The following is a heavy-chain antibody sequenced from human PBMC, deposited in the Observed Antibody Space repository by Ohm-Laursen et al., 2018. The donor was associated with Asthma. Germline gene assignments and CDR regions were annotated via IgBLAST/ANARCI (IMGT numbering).Heavy chain of an antibody. D-gene: IGHD3-22*01. V-gene: IGHV3-30-3*01. CDR2: ISYDGSNK. J-gene: IGHJ6*02. Sequence: SLRLSCTASGFTFSSYAMHWVRQAPGKGLELVAVISYDGSNKYYADSVKGRFTISRDNSKNTLYLQMNSLRAEDTAVYYCARSEYYYDSSGYGMDVWGQGTTVTVSS. CDR1: GFTFSSYA. CDR3: ARSEYYYDSSGYGMDV.